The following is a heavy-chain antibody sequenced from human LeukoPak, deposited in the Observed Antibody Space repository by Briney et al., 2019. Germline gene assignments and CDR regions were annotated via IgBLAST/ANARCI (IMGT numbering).Heavy chain of an antibody. Sequence: GGSLRLSCAASGLTFSSYWMSWVRQALGKGLEWVANIKQDGSEKYYVDSVKGRFTISRDNAKNSLYLQMNSLRAEDTAVYYCARGSYGSGSYYNGPLPFDYWGQGTLVTVSS. V-gene: IGHV3-7*04. J-gene: IGHJ4*02. CDR3: ARGSYGSGSYYNGPLPFDY. CDR2: IKQDGSEK. CDR1: GLTFSSYW. D-gene: IGHD3-10*01.